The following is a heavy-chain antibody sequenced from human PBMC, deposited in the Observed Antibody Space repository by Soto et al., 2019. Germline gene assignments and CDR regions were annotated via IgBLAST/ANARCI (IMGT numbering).Heavy chain of an antibody. V-gene: IGHV3-73*01. D-gene: IGHD3-3*01. CDR2: IRSKANSYAT. CDR1: GFTFSGSA. CDR3: TTMGIYDSDYYGMDV. Sequence: GGSLRLSCAASGFTFSGSAMHWVRQASGKGLEWVGRIRSKANSYATAYAASVKGRFTISRDDSKNKAYLQMNSLKTEDTAVYYCTTMGIYDSDYYGMDVWGQGTTVTVSS. J-gene: IGHJ6*02.